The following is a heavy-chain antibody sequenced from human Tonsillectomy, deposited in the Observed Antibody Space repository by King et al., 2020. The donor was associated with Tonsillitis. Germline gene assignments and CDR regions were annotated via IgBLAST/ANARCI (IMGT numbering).Heavy chain of an antibody. CDR2: IGTAGDT. Sequence: VQLVESGGGLVQPGGSLRLSCAASGFTFSSYDMHWVRQATGKGLEWVSAIGTAGDTYYPGSVKGRFTISRENAKNSLYLQMNSLRAGDTAVFYCARKGGGWEIDYWGQGTLVTVSS. D-gene: IGHD1-26*01. J-gene: IGHJ4*02. CDR1: GFTFSSYD. CDR3: ARKGGGWEIDY. V-gene: IGHV3-13*01.